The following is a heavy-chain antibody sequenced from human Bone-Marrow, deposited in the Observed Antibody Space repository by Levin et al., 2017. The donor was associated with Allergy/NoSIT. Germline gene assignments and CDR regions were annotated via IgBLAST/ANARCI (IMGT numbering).Heavy chain of an antibody. CDR2: IWYDGSNK. V-gene: IGHV3-33*01. D-gene: IGHD2-2*02. J-gene: IGHJ6*03. CDR3: ARVWSDCSSTSCYNDYYYYYMDV. Sequence: GGSLRLSCAASGFTFSSYGMHWVRQAPGKGLEWVAVIWYDGSNKYYADSVKGRFTISRDNSKNTLYLQMNSLRAEDTAVYYCARVWSDCSSTSCYNDYYYYYMDVWGKGTTVTVSS. CDR1: GFTFSSYG.